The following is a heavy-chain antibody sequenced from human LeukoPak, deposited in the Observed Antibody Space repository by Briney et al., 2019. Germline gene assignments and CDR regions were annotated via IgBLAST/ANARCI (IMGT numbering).Heavy chain of an antibody. CDR3: ARGGDQLLRDAFDI. CDR1: GGSISSGSYY. CDR2: IYTSGST. V-gene: IGHV4-61*02. J-gene: IGHJ3*02. Sequence: PSQTLSLTCTVSGGSISSGSYYWSWIRQPAGKGLEWIGRIYTSGSTNYNPSLKSRVTISVDTSKNQFSLKLSSVTAADTAVYHCARGGDQLLRDAFDIWGQGTMVTVSS. D-gene: IGHD2-2*01.